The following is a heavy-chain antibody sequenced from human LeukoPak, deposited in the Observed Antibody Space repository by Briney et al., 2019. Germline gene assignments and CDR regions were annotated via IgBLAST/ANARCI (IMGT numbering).Heavy chain of an antibody. Sequence: ASVTVSCKASGGTFSSYAISWVRQAPGQGLEWMGGIIPIFGTANYAQKFQGRVTITADKSTSTAYMELSSLRSEDTAVYYCARADSCSSTSCYGGVGYWGQGTLVTVSS. CDR3: ARADSCSSTSCYGGVGY. CDR2: IIPIFGTA. D-gene: IGHD2-2*01. CDR1: GGTFSSYA. V-gene: IGHV1-69*06. J-gene: IGHJ4*02.